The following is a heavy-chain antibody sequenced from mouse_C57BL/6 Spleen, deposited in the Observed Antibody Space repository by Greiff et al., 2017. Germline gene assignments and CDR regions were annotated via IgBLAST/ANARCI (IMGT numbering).Heavy chain of an antibody. CDR2: IVPGSGST. Sequence: QVQLQQSGAELMKPGASVKLSCKATGYTFTGYWIEWVKQRPGHGLEWIGEIVPGSGSTNYNEKLKGKATFTADTSSNTAYMQLSSLTTEDSAIYYCASVTTVVADCWGQGTTLTVSS. CDR1: GYTFTGYW. CDR3: ASVTTVVADC. V-gene: IGHV1-9*01. J-gene: IGHJ2*01. D-gene: IGHD1-1*01.